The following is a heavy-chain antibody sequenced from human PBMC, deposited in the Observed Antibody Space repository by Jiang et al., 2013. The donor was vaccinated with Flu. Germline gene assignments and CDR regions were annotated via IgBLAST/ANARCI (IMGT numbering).Heavy chain of an antibody. J-gene: IGHJ4*02. CDR2: INPSGGST. D-gene: IGHD5-18*01. CDR1: GYTFTSYY. Sequence: GAEVKKPGASVKVSCKASGYTFTSYYMHWVRQAPGQGLEWMGIINPSGGSTSYAQKFQGRVTMTRDTSTSTVYMELSSLRSEDTAVYYCARGVRGPRIQLWVAIEYYFDYWGQGTLVTVSS. V-gene: IGHV1-46*01. CDR3: ARGVRGPRIQLWVAIEYYFDY.